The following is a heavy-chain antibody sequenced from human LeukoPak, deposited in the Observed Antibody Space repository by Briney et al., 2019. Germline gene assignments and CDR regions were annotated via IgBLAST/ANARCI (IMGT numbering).Heavy chain of an antibody. Sequence: GGSLRLSCAASGFTFSSSWMHWVRQAPGKGLVWVSRINPDGSTTNYADSVKGRFTISRDNAKNMLYLLMNSLRVDDTAVYYCVGALLGTSDYWGQGTLVTVSS. D-gene: IGHD7-27*01. V-gene: IGHV3-74*01. J-gene: IGHJ4*02. CDR3: VGALLGTSDY. CDR1: GFTFSSSW. CDR2: INPDGSTT.